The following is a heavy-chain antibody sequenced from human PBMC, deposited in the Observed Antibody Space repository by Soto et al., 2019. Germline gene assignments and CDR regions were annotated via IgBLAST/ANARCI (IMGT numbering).Heavy chain of an antibody. J-gene: IGHJ5*02. CDR2: ISSSSSTI. V-gene: IGHV3-48*01. CDR3: ARDEHYYGSGSYYNRKNWFDP. CDR1: GFTFSSYS. Sequence: GGSLRLSCAASGFTFSSYSMNWVRQAPGKGLEWVSYISSSSSTIYYADSVKGRFTISRDNAKNSLYLQMNSLRAEDTAVYYCARDEHYYGSGSYYNRKNWFDPWGQGTLVTVSS. D-gene: IGHD3-10*01.